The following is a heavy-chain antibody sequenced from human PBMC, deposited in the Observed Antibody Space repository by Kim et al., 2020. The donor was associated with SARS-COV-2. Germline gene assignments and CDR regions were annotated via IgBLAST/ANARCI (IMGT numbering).Heavy chain of an antibody. J-gene: IGHJ4*02. CDR1: GFTFSSYG. CDR3: ANTGGSSGGLYFDY. CDR2: ISYDGSNK. Sequence: GGSLRLSCAASGFTFSSYGMHWVRQAPGKGLEWVAVISYDGSNKYYADSVKGRFTISRDNSKNTLYLQMNSLRAEDTAVYYCANTGGSSGGLYFDYWGQGTLVTVSS. V-gene: IGHV3-30*18. D-gene: IGHD6-6*01.